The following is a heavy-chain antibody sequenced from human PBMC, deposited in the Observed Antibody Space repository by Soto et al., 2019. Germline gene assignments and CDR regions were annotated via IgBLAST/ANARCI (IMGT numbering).Heavy chain of an antibody. D-gene: IGHD3-10*01. V-gene: IGHV4-4*02. Sequence: KTSETLSLTCAVSGGSISSSNWWSWVRQPPGKGLEWIGEIYHSGSTNYDPSLKSRVTISVDKSKNQFSLKLSSVTAADTAVYYCARGGGLWFGEFQFGYWGQGTLVTVSS. CDR1: GGSISSSNW. J-gene: IGHJ4*02. CDR2: IYHSGST. CDR3: ARGGGLWFGEFQFGY.